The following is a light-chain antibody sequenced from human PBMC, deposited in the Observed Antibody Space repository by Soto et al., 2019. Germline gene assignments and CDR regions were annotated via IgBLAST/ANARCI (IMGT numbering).Light chain of an antibody. CDR1: SSDVGGDNS. CDR3: GSWDSSLSAYV. J-gene: IGLJ1*01. Sequence: QSALTQPPSASGSPGQSVTVSCTGTSSDVGGDNSVSWYQQLPGTAPKLLIYDDNKRPSGIPDRFSGSKSGTSATLGITGFQTGDEADYYCGSWDSSLSAYVFGTGTKVTVL. CDR2: DDN. V-gene: IGLV1-51*01.